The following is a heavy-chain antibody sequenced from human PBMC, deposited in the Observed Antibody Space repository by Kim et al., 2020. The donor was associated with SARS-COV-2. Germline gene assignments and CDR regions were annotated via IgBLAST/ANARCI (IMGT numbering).Heavy chain of an antibody. J-gene: IGHJ4*02. D-gene: IGHD1-1*01. Sequence: RYSPAFHGQVTSSADKSISTAYLQWSSLKASDTAMYYCARPTGTTSGFDYWGQGTLVTASS. CDR3: ARPTGTTSGFDY. V-gene: IGHV5-51*01.